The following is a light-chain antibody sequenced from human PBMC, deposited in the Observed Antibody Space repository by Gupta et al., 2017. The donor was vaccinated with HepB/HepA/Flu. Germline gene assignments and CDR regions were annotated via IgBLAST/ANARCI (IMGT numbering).Light chain of an antibody. Sequence: DIQMTQSPSSLSASVGDRVTITCQASQDISNYLNWYQQKPGKAPKLLIYDASNLETGVPSRFSGSGSGTDFTFTISSLQPEDIATYYWQQYDNRLTFGGGTKVEIK. V-gene: IGKV1-33*01. CDR3: QQYDNRLT. CDR1: QDISNY. CDR2: DAS. J-gene: IGKJ4*01.